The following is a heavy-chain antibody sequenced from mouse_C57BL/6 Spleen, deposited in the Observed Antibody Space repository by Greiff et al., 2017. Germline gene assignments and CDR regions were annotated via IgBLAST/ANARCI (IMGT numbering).Heavy chain of an antibody. V-gene: IGHV1-19*01. Sequence: EVQLQQSGPVLVKPGASVKMSCKASGYTFTDYYMNWVKQSHGKSLEWIGVINPYNGGTSYNQKFKGKATLTVDKSSSTAYMELNSLTSEDSAVYYCARGGVVPYAMDYWGQGTSVTVSS. D-gene: IGHD1-1*01. CDR1: GYTFTDYY. J-gene: IGHJ4*01. CDR2: INPYNGGT. CDR3: ARGGVVPYAMDY.